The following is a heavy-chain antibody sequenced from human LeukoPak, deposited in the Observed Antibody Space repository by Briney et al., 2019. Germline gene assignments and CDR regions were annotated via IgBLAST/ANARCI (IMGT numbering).Heavy chain of an antibody. Sequence: GGSLRLSCAASGFTFSSYWMNWVRQAPGKGLEWVANIKQDGNEKYYVDSVKGRFTISRDNAKNSLYLQMNSLRAEDTAVYYCASYPTPGIGAAATFDYWGQGTLDTVSS. D-gene: IGHD6-13*01. CDR1: GFTFSSYW. CDR3: ASYPTPGIGAAATFDY. CDR2: IKQDGNEK. J-gene: IGHJ4*02. V-gene: IGHV3-7*03.